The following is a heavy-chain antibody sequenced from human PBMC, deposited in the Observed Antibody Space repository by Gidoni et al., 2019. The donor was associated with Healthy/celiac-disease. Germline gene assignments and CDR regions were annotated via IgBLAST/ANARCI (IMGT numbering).Heavy chain of an antibody. Sequence: QVQLQESGPGLVKPSETLSLTCAVSGYSISSGYYWGWIRQPPGKGLEWIGSIYHSGSTYYNPSLKSRVTISVDTSKNQFSLKLSSVTAADTAVYYCARTSPEWLGYFDYWGQGTLVTVSS. CDR2: IYHSGST. D-gene: IGHD5-12*01. V-gene: IGHV4-38-2*01. CDR3: ARTSPEWLGYFDY. J-gene: IGHJ4*02. CDR1: GYSISSGYY.